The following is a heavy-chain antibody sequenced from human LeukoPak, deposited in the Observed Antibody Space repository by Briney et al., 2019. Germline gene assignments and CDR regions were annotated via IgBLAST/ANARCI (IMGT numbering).Heavy chain of an antibody. J-gene: IGHJ4*02. CDR2: IYYSGST. V-gene: IGHV4-59*12. Sequence: SETLSLTRTVSGGSISSYYWSWIRQPPGKGLEWIGYIYYSGSTNYNPSLKSRVTISVDTSKNQFSLKLSSVTAADTAVYYCNRHDSSGYYYFDYWGQGTLVTVSS. CDR1: GGSISSYY. CDR3: NRHDSSGYYYFDY. D-gene: IGHD3-22*01.